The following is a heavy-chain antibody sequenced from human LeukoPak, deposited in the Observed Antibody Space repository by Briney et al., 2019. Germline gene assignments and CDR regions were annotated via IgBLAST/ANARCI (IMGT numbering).Heavy chain of an antibody. V-gene: IGHV4-59*01. CDR2: IYYSGST. D-gene: IGHD6-19*01. CDR3: ARADKQWLVQTLDFDY. CDR1: GGSISSYY. Sequence: PSETLSLTCTVSGGSISSYYWSWIRQPPGKGLEWIGYIYYSGSTNYNPSLKSRVTISVDTSKNQFSLKLSSVTAADTAVYYCARADKQWLVQTLDFDYWGQGTLVTVSS. J-gene: IGHJ4*02.